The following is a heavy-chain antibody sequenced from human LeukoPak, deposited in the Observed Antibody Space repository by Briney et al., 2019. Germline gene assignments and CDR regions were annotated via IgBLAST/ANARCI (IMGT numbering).Heavy chain of an antibody. CDR2: INSDGSST. V-gene: IGHV3-74*01. CDR3: VRDHLYGFDY. Sequence: GGSLRLSCAASGFTFSSYWMHWVRQVPGKGLVWVSRINSDGSSTSYADFVKGRFTISRDNAKNTLFLQMNSLRAEDTAVYYCVRDHLYGFDYWGQGTLVTVSS. J-gene: IGHJ4*02. D-gene: IGHD4-17*01. CDR1: GFTFSSYW.